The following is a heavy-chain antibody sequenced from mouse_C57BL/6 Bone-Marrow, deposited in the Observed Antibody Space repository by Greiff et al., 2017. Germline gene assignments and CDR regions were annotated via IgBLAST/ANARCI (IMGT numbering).Heavy chain of an antibody. V-gene: IGHV6-3*01. D-gene: IGHD2-4*01. CDR1: GFTFSNYW. Sequence: EVMLVESGGGLVQPGGSMKLSCVASGFTFSNYWMNWVRQSPEKGLEWVAQIRLKSDNYATHYAESVKGRFTISRDDYKSSVYLQMNNLRAEDTGSYYCTRLRRGAWFAYWGQGTLVTVS. CDR2: IRLKSDNYAT. J-gene: IGHJ3*01. CDR3: TRLRRGAWFAY.